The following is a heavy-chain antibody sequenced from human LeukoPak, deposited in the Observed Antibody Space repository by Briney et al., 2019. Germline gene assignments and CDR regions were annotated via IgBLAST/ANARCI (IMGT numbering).Heavy chain of an antibody. CDR2: MYLSGTT. CDR1: GDSINSLDL. Sequence: SETLSLTCTVSGDSINSLDLWSWVRQPPGKGLEWIGEMYLSGTTHSNPSVKSRVTISVDTSKNQFSLKLSSVTAADTAVYYCARETLTTSRWFDPWGQGTLVTVSS. CDR3: ARETLTTSRWFDP. V-gene: IGHV4-4*02. J-gene: IGHJ5*02. D-gene: IGHD4-17*01.